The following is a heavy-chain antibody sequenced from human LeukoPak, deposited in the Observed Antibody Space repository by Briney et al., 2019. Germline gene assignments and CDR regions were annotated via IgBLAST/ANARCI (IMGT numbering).Heavy chain of an antibody. V-gene: IGHV3-23*01. CDR3: AKDISSGRYFDY. J-gene: IGHJ4*02. D-gene: IGHD6-19*01. CDR1: GFTFSSYA. CDR2: INNSGHST. Sequence: GGSLRLSCAASGFTFSSYAMSWVRQAPGKGLEWVSTINNSGHSTDNADSVKGRFTISRDNSKNTLYLQMNSLRAEDTAVYYCAKDISSGRYFDYWGQGTLVTVSS.